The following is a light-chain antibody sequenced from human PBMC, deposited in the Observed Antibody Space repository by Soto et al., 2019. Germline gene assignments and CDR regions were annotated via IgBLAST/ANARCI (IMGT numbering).Light chain of an antibody. CDR1: SSDVGGYNY. CDR2: DVS. CDR3: CSYAGSSFYV. V-gene: IGLV2-11*01. J-gene: IGLJ1*01. Sequence: QSALTQPRSGSGSPGQSVTLSCTGTSSDVGGYNYVSWYQQHPGKAPKLMIYDVSKRPSGVPDRFSGSKSGNTASLTISGLQAEDEADYYCCSYAGSSFYVFGTGTKVTVL.